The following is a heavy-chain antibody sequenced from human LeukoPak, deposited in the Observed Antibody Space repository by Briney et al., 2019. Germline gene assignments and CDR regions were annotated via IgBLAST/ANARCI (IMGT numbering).Heavy chain of an antibody. Sequence: GGTLRLSCAASGFTFSSYSMNWIRQAPGKRLEWISSISSSSSYIYYADSVKGRFTISRDNAKNSLYLQMNSLRAEDTAVYYCARGWGEGYMDVWGKGTTVTVSS. CDR3: ARGWGEGYMDV. CDR2: ISSSSSYI. J-gene: IGHJ6*03. V-gene: IGHV3-21*01. D-gene: IGHD7-27*01. CDR1: GFTFSSYS.